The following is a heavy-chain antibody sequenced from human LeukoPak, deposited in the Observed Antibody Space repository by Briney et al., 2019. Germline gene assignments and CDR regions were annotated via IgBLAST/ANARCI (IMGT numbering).Heavy chain of an antibody. Sequence: SETLSLTCTVSGVSIRSSYYYWSWIRQPPGKGLEWIGYIYYSGSTYYNPSLKSRVTISVDTSKNQFSLKLSSVTAADTAVYYCARGAFLEWSHTSYYYYGMDVWGQGTTVTVSS. CDR2: IYYSGST. D-gene: IGHD3-3*02. CDR3: ARGAFLEWSHTSYYYYGMDV. CDR1: GVSIRSSYYY. V-gene: IGHV4-30-4*01. J-gene: IGHJ6*02.